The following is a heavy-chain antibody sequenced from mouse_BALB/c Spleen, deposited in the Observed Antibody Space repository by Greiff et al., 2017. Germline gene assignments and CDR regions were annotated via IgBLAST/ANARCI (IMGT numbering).Heavy chain of an antibody. Sequence: EVKLMESGGDLVKPGGSLKLSCAASGFTFSSYGMSWVRQTPDKRLEWVATISSGGSYTYYPDSVKGRFTISRDNAKNTLYLQMSSLKSEDTAMYYCARHSSDYYGSSSWFAYWGQGTLVTVSA. J-gene: IGHJ3*01. CDR3: ARHSSDYYGSSSWFAY. CDR1: GFTFSSYG. D-gene: IGHD1-1*01. V-gene: IGHV5-6*01. CDR2: ISSGGSYT.